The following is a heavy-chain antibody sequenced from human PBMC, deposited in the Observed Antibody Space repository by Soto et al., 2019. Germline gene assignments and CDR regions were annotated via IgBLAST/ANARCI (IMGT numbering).Heavy chain of an antibody. CDR3: AKDRGKQYSYGYYYYYGMDV. Sequence: GGSLRLSCAASGFTFSSYEMHWVRQAPGKGLEWVAVIWSDGSNKYYGDSVKGRFTISRDNSKNTLYLQMNSLRAEDTAVYYCAKDRGKQYSYGYYYYYGMDVWGQGTTVTVSS. J-gene: IGHJ6*02. D-gene: IGHD5-18*01. CDR1: GFTFSSYE. V-gene: IGHV3-30*02. CDR2: IWSDGSNK.